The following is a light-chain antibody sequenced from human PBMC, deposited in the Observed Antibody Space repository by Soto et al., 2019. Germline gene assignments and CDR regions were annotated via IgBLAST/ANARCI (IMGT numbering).Light chain of an antibody. V-gene: IGKV1-5*01. Sequence: DIQMTQSPSSLSASVGERVTTTCRASQSISTWLAWYQQKPGKAPNLLIYDASTLESGVPSRFSGSGSGTEFTLTISSLQPDDFATYYCQQYNGYSGTFGQGTKVDIK. CDR3: QQYNGYSGT. J-gene: IGKJ1*01. CDR1: QSISTW. CDR2: DAS.